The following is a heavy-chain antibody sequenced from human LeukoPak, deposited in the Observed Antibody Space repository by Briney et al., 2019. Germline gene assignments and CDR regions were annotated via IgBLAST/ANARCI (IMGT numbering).Heavy chain of an antibody. J-gene: IGHJ4*02. CDR3: ARAPYDLLYRGYFDY. Sequence: PSETLSLTCTVSGGSISSYYWSWIRQPPGKGLEWIGYIYYSGSTNYNPSLKSRVTISVDTSKNQFSLKLSSVTAADTAVYYCARAPYDLLYRGYFDYWGQGTLVTVSS. CDR2: IYYSGST. CDR1: GGSISSYY. V-gene: IGHV4-59*12. D-gene: IGHD2-2*02.